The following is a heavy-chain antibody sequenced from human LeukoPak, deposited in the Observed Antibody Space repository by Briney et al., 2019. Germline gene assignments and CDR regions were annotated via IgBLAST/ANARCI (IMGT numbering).Heavy chain of an antibody. D-gene: IGHD6-19*01. Sequence: SETLSLTCTVSGGSISSYYWSWIRQPPGKGLEWIGYIYYSGSTNNNPSLKTRVTISVDTSKNQFSLKLSSGTAADTAVYYCARKGSSGWIFDYWGQGTLVTVSS. CDR2: IYYSGST. CDR1: GGSISSYY. V-gene: IGHV4-59*08. CDR3: ARKGSSGWIFDY. J-gene: IGHJ4*02.